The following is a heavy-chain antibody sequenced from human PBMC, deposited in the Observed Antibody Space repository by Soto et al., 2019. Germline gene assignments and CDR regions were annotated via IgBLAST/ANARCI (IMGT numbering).Heavy chain of an antibody. Sequence: GASVKVSCKASGGTFSSYAISWVRQAPGQGLEWMGGITPTFGTANYAQKFQGRVTITADESTSTAYMELSSLRSEDTAVYYCARDPANSGYDLLFDYWGQGTLVTVSS. CDR3: ARDPANSGYDLLFDY. CDR1: GGTFSSYA. J-gene: IGHJ4*02. CDR2: ITPTFGTA. D-gene: IGHD5-12*01. V-gene: IGHV1-69*13.